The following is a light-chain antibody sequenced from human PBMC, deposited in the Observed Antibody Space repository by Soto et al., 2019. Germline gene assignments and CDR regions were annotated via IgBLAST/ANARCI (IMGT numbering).Light chain of an antibody. Sequence: EIVMTQSPATLSVSPGERATLSCRASQSISSELAWYQQKPGQPPRLLIYGASTRPTGVPARFTGSGSGSDFTLTISRLQYEDFAVYYCQQGHNWPLPFGQGTRLE. J-gene: IGKJ2*01. CDR3: QQGHNWPLP. V-gene: IGKV3-15*01. CDR2: GAS. CDR1: QSISSE.